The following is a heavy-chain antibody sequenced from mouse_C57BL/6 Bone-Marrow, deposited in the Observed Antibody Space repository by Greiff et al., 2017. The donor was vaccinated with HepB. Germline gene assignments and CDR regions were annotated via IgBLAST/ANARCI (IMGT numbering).Heavy chain of an antibody. CDR2: ILPSIGRT. D-gene: IGHD1-1*01. V-gene: IGHV15-2*01. CDR1: DSEVFPIAY. CDR3: ARGSYYGSSDFDY. Sequence: QVQLKQSGSELRSPGSSVKLSCKDFDSEVFPIAYMSWVRQKPGHGFEWIGGILPSIGRTIYGEKFEDKATLDADTLSNTAYLELNSLTSEDSAIYYCARGSYYGSSDFDYWGQGTTLTVSS. J-gene: IGHJ2*01.